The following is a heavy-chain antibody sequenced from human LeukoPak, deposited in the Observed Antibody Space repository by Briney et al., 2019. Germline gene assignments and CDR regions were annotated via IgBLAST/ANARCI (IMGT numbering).Heavy chain of an antibody. CDR3: ARVVIVGATTGAYYFDY. V-gene: IGHV4-34*01. J-gene: IGHJ4*02. CDR1: GGSFSGYY. D-gene: IGHD1-26*01. CDR2: INHSGST. Sequence: PSETLSLTCAVYGGSFSGYYWSWIRQPPGKGLEWIGEINHSGSTNYNPSLKSRVTISVDTSKNQFSLKLSSVTAADTAVYYCARVVIVGATTGAYYFDYWGQGTLVTVSS.